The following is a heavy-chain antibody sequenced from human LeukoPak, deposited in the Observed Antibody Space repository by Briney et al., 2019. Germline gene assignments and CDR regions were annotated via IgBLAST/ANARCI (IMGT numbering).Heavy chain of an antibody. CDR3: ACTATKYSSGWYVAHDY. J-gene: IGHJ4*02. CDR1: GGTFSSYA. Sequence: GASVKVSCKASGGTFSSYAISWVRQAPGQGLEWMGGIIPIFGTANYAQKFQGRVTITTDESTSTAYMELSSLRSEDTAVYYCACTATKYSSGWYVAHDYWGQGTLVAVSS. D-gene: IGHD6-19*01. V-gene: IGHV1-69*05. CDR2: IIPIFGTA.